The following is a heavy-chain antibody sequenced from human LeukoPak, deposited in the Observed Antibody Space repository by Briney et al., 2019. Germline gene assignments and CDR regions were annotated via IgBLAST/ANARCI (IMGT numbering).Heavy chain of an antibody. V-gene: IGHV3-30*04. D-gene: IGHD6-13*01. CDR1: GFTFSNYA. CDR3: ARGQGVAAVRYYFDY. J-gene: IGHJ4*02. CDR2: ISYDGSYK. Sequence: GGSLRLSCAASGFTFSNYAMHWVRQAPGKGLEWVAVISYDGSYKDYADSVKGRFTISRDNSKNTLYLQMNSLRADDTAVYCCARGQGVAAVRYYFDYWGQGTLVTVSS.